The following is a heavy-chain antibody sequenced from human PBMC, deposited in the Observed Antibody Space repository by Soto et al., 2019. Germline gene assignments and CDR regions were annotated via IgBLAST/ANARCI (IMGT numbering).Heavy chain of an antibody. Sequence: GGSLRLSCAASGFTFSSYAMSWVRQAPGKGLEWVSTISGSGGSTYYADSVKGRFTISRDNSKNTLYLQMNSLRAEDTAVYYCAKPGLLLSDYYGSGNTYYFDYWGQGTLVTVSS. J-gene: IGHJ4*02. CDR1: GFTFSSYA. D-gene: IGHD3-10*01. CDR2: ISGSGGST. V-gene: IGHV3-23*01. CDR3: AKPGLLLSDYYGSGNTYYFDY.